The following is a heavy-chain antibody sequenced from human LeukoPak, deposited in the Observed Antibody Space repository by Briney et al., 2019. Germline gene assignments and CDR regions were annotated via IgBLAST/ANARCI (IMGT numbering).Heavy chain of an antibody. J-gene: IGHJ4*02. V-gene: IGHV3-74*01. CDR2: IDSDGSST. CDR3: HSLLAGNPGY. D-gene: IGHD4-23*01. CDR1: VFTFSSYW. Sequence: GGSLRLSCAASVFTFSSYWMHWVRHAPGRGLVWVSLIDSDGSSTSYADSVKGRFTISRDNAKNTLYLQMNSLRAEDTAVYYCHSLLAGNPGYWGQGTLVTVSS.